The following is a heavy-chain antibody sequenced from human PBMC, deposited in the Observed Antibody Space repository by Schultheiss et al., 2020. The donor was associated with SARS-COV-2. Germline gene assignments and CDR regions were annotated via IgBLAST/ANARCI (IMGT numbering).Heavy chain of an antibody. V-gene: IGHV3-30-3*01. D-gene: IGHD4-17*01. Sequence: GGSLRLSCAASGFTFSSYAMHWVRQAPGKGLEWVAVISYDGSNKYYADSVKGRFTISRDNSKNTLYLQMNSLRAEDTAVYYCARDFYGDYPPTYYYYYYMDVWGKGTTVTVSS. CDR3: ARDFYGDYPPTYYYYYYMDV. CDR1: GFTFSSYA. CDR2: ISYDGSNK. J-gene: IGHJ6*03.